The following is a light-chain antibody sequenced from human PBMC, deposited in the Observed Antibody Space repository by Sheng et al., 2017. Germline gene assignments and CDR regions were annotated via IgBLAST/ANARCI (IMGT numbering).Light chain of an antibody. CDR3: QQYDTWQT. CDR2: GAS. Sequence: EIVMTQSPATLSVSLGERATLSCRASQSVSSNLAWYQQKPGQTPRLLIYGASIRATGIPARFSGSGSGTEFTLTISILQSEDFAVYYCQQYDTWQTFGQGTKVEI. J-gene: IGKJ1*01. CDR1: QSVSSN. V-gene: IGKV3D-15*03.